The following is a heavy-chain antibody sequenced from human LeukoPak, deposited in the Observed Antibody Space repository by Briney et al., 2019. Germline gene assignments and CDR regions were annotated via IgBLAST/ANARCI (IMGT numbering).Heavy chain of an antibody. CDR3: ARTLSGYDSILNY. V-gene: IGHV4-59*01. CDR1: GGSISSYY. CDR2: IYYSGST. Sequence: KTSETLSLTCTVSGGSISSYYWSWIRQPPGKGLEWIGYIYYSGSTNYNPSLKSRVTISVDTSKNQFSLKLSSVTAADTAVYYCARTLSGYDSILNYWGQGTLVTVSS. D-gene: IGHD5-12*01. J-gene: IGHJ4*02.